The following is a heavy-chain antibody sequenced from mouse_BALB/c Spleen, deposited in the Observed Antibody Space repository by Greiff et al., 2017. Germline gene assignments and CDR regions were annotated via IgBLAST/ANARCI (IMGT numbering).Heavy chain of an antibody. D-gene: IGHD4-1*01. CDR3: ARDWDGAMDY. V-gene: IGHV3-5*02. Sequence: EVQLQQSGPGLVKPSQTVSLTCTVTGISITTGNYRWSWIRQFPGNKLEWIGYIYYSGTITYNPSLTSRTTITRDTSKNQFFLEMNSLTAEDTATYYCARDWDGAMDYWGQGTSVTVSS. CDR1: GISITTGNYR. CDR2: IYYSGTI. J-gene: IGHJ4*01.